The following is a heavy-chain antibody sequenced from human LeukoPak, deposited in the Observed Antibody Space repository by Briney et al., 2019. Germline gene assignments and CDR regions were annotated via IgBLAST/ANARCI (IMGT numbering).Heavy chain of an antibody. D-gene: IGHD6-13*01. Sequence: GGSLRLSCAASGFTFSSYAMSWVRQAPGKGLEWVSSISSSSSYIYYADSVRGRFTISRDNAKNSLHLQMNSLRAEDTAVYYCARVVAFGAAAGIRGFNPWGQGTLVTVSS. J-gene: IGHJ5*02. CDR2: ISSSSSYI. CDR3: ARVVAFGAAAGIRGFNP. V-gene: IGHV3-21*01. CDR1: GFTFSSYA.